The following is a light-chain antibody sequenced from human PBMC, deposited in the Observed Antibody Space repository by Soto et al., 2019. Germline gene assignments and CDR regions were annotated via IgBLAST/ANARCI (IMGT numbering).Light chain of an antibody. J-gene: IGKJ2*01. Sequence: EIVLTQSPGTLSLSPGERATLYCRASHSVSTTYFAWYQQKPGQAPRLLIYGASSWATGSPHRLSGSGSGTDFRITLSILEPEDSAVYYCQQYGSSPYTFGQGNTLEIK. V-gene: IGKV3-20*01. CDR1: HSVSTTY. CDR3: QQYGSSPYT. CDR2: GAS.